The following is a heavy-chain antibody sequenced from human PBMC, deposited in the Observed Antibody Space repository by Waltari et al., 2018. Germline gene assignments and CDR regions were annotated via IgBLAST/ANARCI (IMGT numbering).Heavy chain of an antibody. CDR1: GFSFNNYA. CDR3: ARAHSSSWCDY. Sequence: EVQLVESGGRLVQPGGSLSLSCAASGFSFNNYAMSWVRQAPGKGLEWVSSISGGGSTSYADSVKGRFTISRDNSKNTLYLQMNSLRAEDTAAYYCARAHSSSWCDYWGQGTLVTVSS. CDR2: ISGGGST. V-gene: IGHV3-23*04. D-gene: IGHD6-13*01. J-gene: IGHJ4*02.